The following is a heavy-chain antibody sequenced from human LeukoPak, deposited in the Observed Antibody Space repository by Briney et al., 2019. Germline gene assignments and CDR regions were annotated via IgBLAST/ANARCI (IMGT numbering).Heavy chain of an antibody. CDR3: AREELGILAVAGLYYYYGMDV. CDR2: INAGNGNT. Sequence: ASVKVSCKASGYTFTSYAMHWVRQAPGQRLEWMGWINAGNGNTKYSQKFQGRVTITRDTSASTAYMELSSLRSEDTAVYYCAREELGILAVAGLYYYYGMDVWGQGTTVTVPS. CDR1: GYTFTSYA. V-gene: IGHV1-3*01. D-gene: IGHD6-19*01. J-gene: IGHJ6*02.